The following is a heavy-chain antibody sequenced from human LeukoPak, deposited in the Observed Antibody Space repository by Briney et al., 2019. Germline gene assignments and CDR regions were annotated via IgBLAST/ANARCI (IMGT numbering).Heavy chain of an antibody. CDR1: GFTFSSYG. D-gene: IGHD1-26*01. V-gene: IGHV3-30*02. J-gene: IGHJ4*02. Sequence: PGGSLRLSCAASGFTFSSYGMHWVRQAPGKGLEWVAFIRYDGSNKYYADSVKGRFTISRDNSKNTLYLQMNSLRAEDTAVYYCAKDLRPEIVGATTYWGQGTLVTVSS. CDR3: AKDLRPEIVGATTY. CDR2: IRYDGSNK.